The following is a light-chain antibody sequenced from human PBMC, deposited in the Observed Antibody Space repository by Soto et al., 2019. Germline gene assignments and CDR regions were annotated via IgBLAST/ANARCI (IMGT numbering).Light chain of an antibody. CDR3: QQYYSYPPEEFT. Sequence: AIRMTQSPSSFSASTGDRVTITCRASQGISSYLAWYQQKPGKAPKLLIYAASTLQSGVPSRFSGNGSGTDFTLTISCLQSEDFATYYCQQYYSYPPEEFTFGPGTKVDIK. V-gene: IGKV1-8*01. J-gene: IGKJ3*01. CDR1: QGISSY. CDR2: AAS.